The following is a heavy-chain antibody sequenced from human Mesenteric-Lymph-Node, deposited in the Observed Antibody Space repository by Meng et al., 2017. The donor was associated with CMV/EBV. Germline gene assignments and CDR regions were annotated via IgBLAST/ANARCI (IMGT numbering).Heavy chain of an antibody. J-gene: IGHJ4*02. CDR3: ARAWLRTGFDY. Sequence: SCKTAGYPFKTYAMNWVRQAPGQGLELMGWIDTKTGNPTYAQGFTGRFVISLDTSVSTTYLQINGLKAEDTAVYYCARAWLRTGFDYWGQGTLVTVSS. CDR2: IDTKTGNP. CDR1: GYPFKTYA. D-gene: IGHD5-18*01. V-gene: IGHV7-4-1*02.